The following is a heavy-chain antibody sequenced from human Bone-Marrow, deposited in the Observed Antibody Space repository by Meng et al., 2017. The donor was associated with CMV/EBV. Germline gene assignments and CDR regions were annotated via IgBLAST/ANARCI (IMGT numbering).Heavy chain of an antibody. CDR1: GGSISSGDYY. V-gene: IGHV4-30-4*08. J-gene: IGHJ5*02. Sequence: SETLSLTCTVSGGSISSGDYYWSWIRQPPGKGLEWIGYIYYSGSTYYNPSLKSRVTISVDTSKNQFSLKLSSVTAADTAVYYCARVGADIVVVPAASGADWFDPWGQGPLVTVSS. CDR3: ARVGADIVVVPAASGADWFDP. D-gene: IGHD2-2*01. CDR2: IYYSGST.